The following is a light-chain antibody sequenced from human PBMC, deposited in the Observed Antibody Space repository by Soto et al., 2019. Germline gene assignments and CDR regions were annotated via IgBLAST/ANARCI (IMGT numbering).Light chain of an antibody. CDR2: GNS. V-gene: IGLV1-40*01. CDR3: GTWDGSLNAGV. J-gene: IGLJ3*02. Sequence: QAVVTQPPSVSGAPGQRVTISCTGSSSNIGAGYDVHWYQQLPGTAPKLLIYGNSNRPSGVPDRFSGSKSGTSASLAITGLQAGDEAEYYCGTWDGSLNAGVFGGGTKLTVL. CDR1: SSNIGAGYD.